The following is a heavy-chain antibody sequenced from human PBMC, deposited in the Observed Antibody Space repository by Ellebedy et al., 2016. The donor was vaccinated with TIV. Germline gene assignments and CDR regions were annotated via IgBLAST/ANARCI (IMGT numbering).Heavy chain of an antibody. Sequence: ASVKVSCXASDYTFTSLGITWVRQAPGQGLEWMGWISTNGDTNYAQKFQGRVTMTTDTSTSTAYMELRSLRSDDTAVYYCATREWQDPMDVWGQGTTVTVSS. J-gene: IGHJ6*02. CDR2: ISTNGDT. CDR3: ATREWQDPMDV. V-gene: IGHV1-18*01. D-gene: IGHD3-3*01. CDR1: DYTFTSLG.